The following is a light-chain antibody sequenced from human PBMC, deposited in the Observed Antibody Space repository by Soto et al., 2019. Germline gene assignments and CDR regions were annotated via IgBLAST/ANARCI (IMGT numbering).Light chain of an antibody. CDR3: HQYYNRPPWT. Sequence: EILMTQSPSTLTVSPGDSATLSCRASRSVDTELAWYQQKPGQAPRLLVFATSARATGVPDRFRGSRSGTDFTLTISSLQHEDSATYYCHQYYNRPPWTSGQGTKVDIK. V-gene: IGKV3-15*01. CDR1: RSVDTE. J-gene: IGKJ1*01. CDR2: ATS.